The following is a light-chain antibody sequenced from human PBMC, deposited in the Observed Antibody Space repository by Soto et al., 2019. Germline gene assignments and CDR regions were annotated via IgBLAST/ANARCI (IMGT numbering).Light chain of an antibody. CDR1: QTVTTY. Sequence: DIPMTQSPSSLSASVGDRVTITCRASQTVTTYLNWYQKKPGKAPELLIHAASSLQSGVPSTFSGSGSGTDFALTISSLQPEDFATYYCHQTAANPWTFAQGTKVEIK. CDR2: AAS. V-gene: IGKV1-39*01. CDR3: HQTAANPWT. J-gene: IGKJ1*01.